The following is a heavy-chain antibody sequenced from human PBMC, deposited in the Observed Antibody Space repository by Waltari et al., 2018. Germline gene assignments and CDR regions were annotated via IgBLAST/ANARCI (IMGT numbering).Heavy chain of an antibody. Sequence: QVQLVQSGAEVKKPGASVKVSCKVSGYTLTELSMHWVRQAPGKGLEWMGGCEPEEGETIYAQKSEGRVTVTEDTSTDTAYMELSSLRSEDTAVYYCATVRLVLMVYAHFDYWGQGTLVTVSS. CDR1: GYTLTELS. J-gene: IGHJ4*02. D-gene: IGHD2-8*01. CDR2: CEPEEGET. V-gene: IGHV1-24*01. CDR3: ATVRLVLMVYAHFDY.